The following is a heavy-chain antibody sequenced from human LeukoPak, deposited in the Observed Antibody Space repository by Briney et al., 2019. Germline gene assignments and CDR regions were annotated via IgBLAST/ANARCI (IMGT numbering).Heavy chain of an antibody. CDR2: IYYSGST. CDR1: GGSISSSSYY. Sequence: PSETLSLTCTVSGGSISSSSYYWGWIRQPPGKGLEWIGSIYYSGSTYYNPSLKSRVTISVDTSKNQFSLKLSSVTAADTAVYYCAGETVVTPGDYWGQGTLVTVSS. D-gene: IGHD4-23*01. V-gene: IGHV4-39*01. J-gene: IGHJ4*02. CDR3: AGETVVTPGDY.